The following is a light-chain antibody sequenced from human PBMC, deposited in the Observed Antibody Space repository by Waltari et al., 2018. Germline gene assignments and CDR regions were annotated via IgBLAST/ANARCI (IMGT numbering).Light chain of an antibody. V-gene: IGLV1-40*01. CDR1: GSHIRAGYD. CDR3: QSYDTSLSVV. CDR2: GST. Sequence: QSVLTQPPSVSGAPGQRVTISCTGRGSHIRAGYDVPWYQQLPRAAPKLLIYGSTSRPLGVPARFFGSTSGTSASLAITGLQAEDEADYYCQSYDTSLSVVFGGGTKLTVL. J-gene: IGLJ3*02.